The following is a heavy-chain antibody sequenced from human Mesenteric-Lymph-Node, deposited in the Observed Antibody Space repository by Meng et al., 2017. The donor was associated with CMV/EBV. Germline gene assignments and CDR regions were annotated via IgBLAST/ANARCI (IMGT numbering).Heavy chain of an antibody. CDR1: GFTFSSYG. D-gene: IGHD6-6*01. CDR3: ARDLAWSSSQDAFDI. CDR2: IRGSSAYIYSRTSGDT. J-gene: IGHJ3*02. V-gene: IGHV3-21*01. Sequence: GGSLRLSCAASGFTFSSYGMHWVRQAPGKGLEWVSAIRGSSAYIYSRTSGDTYYADSVKGRFTISRDNAKNSLYLQMNSLRAEDTAVYFCARDLAWSSSQDAFDIWGQGTMVTVSS.